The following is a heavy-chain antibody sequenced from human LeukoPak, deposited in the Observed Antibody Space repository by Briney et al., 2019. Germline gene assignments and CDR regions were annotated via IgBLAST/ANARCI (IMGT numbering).Heavy chain of an antibody. V-gene: IGHV3-7*01. J-gene: IGHJ3*02. CDR2: IKEDGSDR. CDR3: ASTLTFDN. Sequence: GGSLRLSCAPSGHTYSNYWMTCVRHVPGKGLEWVASIKEDGSDRYNVDSVMGRSTISRDNAKNSLSLQMSSLRAEDTAVYYCASTLTFDNWGLGILVTVSS. CDR1: GHTYSNYW.